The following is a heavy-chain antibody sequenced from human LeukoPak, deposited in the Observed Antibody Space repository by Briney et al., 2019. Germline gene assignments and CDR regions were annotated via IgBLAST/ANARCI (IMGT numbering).Heavy chain of an antibody. D-gene: IGHD2-2*02. CDR1: GLSFSNYA. J-gene: IGHJ5*01. CDR2: ISSDGSNK. CDR3: ARDNDPDYTSSPGWFDS. V-gene: IGHV3-30-3*01. Sequence: GGALRLSCAAPGLSFSNYAMNRVRRAPGKGLEWVAVISSDGSNKFYADSVKGRFTVSRDNSKNTLYLQMNSLRVEDTAVYYCARDNDPDYTSSPGWFDSWGQGTLVTVSS.